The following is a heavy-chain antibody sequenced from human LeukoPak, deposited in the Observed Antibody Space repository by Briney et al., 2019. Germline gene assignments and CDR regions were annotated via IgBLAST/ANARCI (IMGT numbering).Heavy chain of an antibody. CDR1: GGSISSSSYY. J-gene: IGHJ4*02. CDR2: IYYSGST. CDR3: ARAEKNYYDSSGYPSPFDY. V-gene: IGHV4-39*07. Sequence: SETLSLICTVSGGSISSSSYYWGLIRQPPGKGLEWIGSIYYSGSTYYNPSLKSRVTISVDTSKNQFSLKLSSVTAADTAVYYCARAEKNYYDSSGYPSPFDYWAREPWSPSPQ. D-gene: IGHD3-22*01.